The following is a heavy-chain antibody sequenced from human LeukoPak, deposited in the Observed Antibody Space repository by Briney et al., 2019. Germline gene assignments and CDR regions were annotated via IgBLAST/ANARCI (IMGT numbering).Heavy chain of an antibody. J-gene: IGHJ3*02. Sequence: SETLSLTCTVSGGSISSYYWSWFRQPPGKGLEWIGYIYYSGSTNYNPSLKSRVTISVDTSKNQFSLKLSSVTAADTAVYYCARGASYYDSSGYSFFDIWGQGTMVTVSS. CDR1: GGSISSYY. D-gene: IGHD3-22*01. CDR2: IYYSGST. V-gene: IGHV4-59*01. CDR3: ARGASYYDSSGYSFFDI.